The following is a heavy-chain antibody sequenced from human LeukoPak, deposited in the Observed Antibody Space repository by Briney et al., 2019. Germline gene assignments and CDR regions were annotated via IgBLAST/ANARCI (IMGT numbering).Heavy chain of an antibody. V-gene: IGHV3-33*01. CDR1: GFTFSSYG. D-gene: IGHD3-9*01. CDR3: ARSTSSEYDIYHFDY. CDR2: IWYDGNNK. Sequence: GRSLRLSCAASGFTFSSYGMHWVRQAPDKGLEWVALIWYDGNNKYYADSVKGRFTISRDNSENTLYLQMNSLRAEDTAVYYCARSTSSEYDIYHFDYWGQGTLVTVSS. J-gene: IGHJ4*02.